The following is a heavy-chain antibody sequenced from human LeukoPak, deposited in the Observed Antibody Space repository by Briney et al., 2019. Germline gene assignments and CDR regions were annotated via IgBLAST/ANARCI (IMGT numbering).Heavy chain of an antibody. Sequence: SETLSLTCTVSGGSVSSGSYYWSWIRQPPGKGLEWIGYIYYSGSTNYNPSLKSRVTISVDTSKNQFSLKLSSVTAADTAVYYCARGSYYYGSGSYFEDYWGQGTLVTVSS. CDR3: ARGSYYYGSGSYFEDY. CDR1: GGSVSSGSYY. V-gene: IGHV4-61*01. CDR2: IYYSGST. J-gene: IGHJ4*02. D-gene: IGHD3-10*01.